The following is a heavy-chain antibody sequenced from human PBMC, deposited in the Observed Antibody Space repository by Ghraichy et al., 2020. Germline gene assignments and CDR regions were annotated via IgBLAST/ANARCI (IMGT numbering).Heavy chain of an antibody. D-gene: IGHD1-1*01. V-gene: IGHV3-7*04. J-gene: IGHJ4*02. CDR3: ARNDMAGTADY. CDR1: GFIFSQYW. CDR2: INEPGSEG. Sequence: GGSLRLSCAGSGFIFSQYWLSWARQTPGKGLEWVGNINEPGSEGFYVGSVEGRFIISRDNAKKLLYLQMESLTAEDTGVYYCARNDMAGTADYWGQGTPVTVSS.